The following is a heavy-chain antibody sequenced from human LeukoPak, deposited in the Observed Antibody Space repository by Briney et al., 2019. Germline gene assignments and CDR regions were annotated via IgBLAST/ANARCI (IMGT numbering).Heavy chain of an antibody. CDR3: ARDRDYGGFDY. Sequence: GSLRLSCAASGFTVSSNYMSWVRQAPGKGLEWVSVIYSVGSTYYADSVKGRITISRDNSKNTLYLQMNSLRAEDTAVYYCARDRDYGGFDYWGQGTLVTVSS. CDR2: IYSVGST. D-gene: IGHD4-23*01. V-gene: IGHV3-53*01. CDR1: GFTVSSNY. J-gene: IGHJ4*02.